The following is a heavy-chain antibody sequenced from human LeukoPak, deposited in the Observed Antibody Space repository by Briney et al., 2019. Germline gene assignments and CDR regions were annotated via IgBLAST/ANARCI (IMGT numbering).Heavy chain of an antibody. CDR3: ERGGWGDCRSTSCYHY. CDR1: GGSISSGGQF. CDR2: IYYSGST. V-gene: IGHV4-31*03. D-gene: IGHD2-2*01. Sequence: SETLSLTCIVSGGSISSGGQFWSWVRQYPGKGLEWIGYIYYSGSTYYNPSLKSRVSISVDTSKNQFSLKVTSVTAADPAVYHCERGGWGDCRSTSCYHYWGQGTLVTVSS. J-gene: IGHJ4*02.